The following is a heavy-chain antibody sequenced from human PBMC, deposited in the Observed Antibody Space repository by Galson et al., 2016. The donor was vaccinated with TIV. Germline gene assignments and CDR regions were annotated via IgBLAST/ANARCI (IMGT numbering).Heavy chain of an antibody. CDR1: GYTFTDYY. Sequence: VKVSCKVSGYTFTDYYLHWVQQAPGKGPEWMGLIDPKDGETIYTEKFQDRVTITADTSTDTAYMELSSLTSDDTAVYYCATLAIRAWGQGTLATVSS. D-gene: IGHD3-10*01. CDR2: IDPKDGET. J-gene: IGHJ5*02. V-gene: IGHV1-69-2*01. CDR3: ATLAIRA.